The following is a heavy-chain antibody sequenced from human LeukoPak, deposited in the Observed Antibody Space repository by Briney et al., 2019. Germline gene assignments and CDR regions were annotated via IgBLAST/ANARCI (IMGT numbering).Heavy chain of an antibody. D-gene: IGHD2-2*01. CDR1: GGTFSSYA. CDR2: IIPIFGTA. CDR3: ARDAALGVVPAAMGFDY. V-gene: IGHV1-69*13. Sequence: ASVKVSCKASGGTFSSYAISWVRQAPGQRLEWMGGIIPIFGTANYAQKFQGRVTITADESTSTAYMELSSLRSEDTAVYYCARDAALGVVPAAMGFDYWGQGTLVTVSS. J-gene: IGHJ4*02.